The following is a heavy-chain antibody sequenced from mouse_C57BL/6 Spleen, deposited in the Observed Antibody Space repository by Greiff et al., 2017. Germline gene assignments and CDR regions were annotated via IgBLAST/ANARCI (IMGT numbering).Heavy chain of an antibody. J-gene: IGHJ3*01. CDR1: GFTFSNYW. D-gene: IGHD2-2*01. CDR3: TGEGGVTTGFAY. Sequence: EVQGVESGGGLVQPGGSMKLSCVASGFTFSNYWMNWVRQSPEKGLEWVAQIRLKSDNYATHYAESVKGRFTISRDDSKSSVYLQMNNLRAEDTGIYYCTGEGGVTTGFAYWGQGTLVTVSA. V-gene: IGHV6-3*01. CDR2: IRLKSDNYAT.